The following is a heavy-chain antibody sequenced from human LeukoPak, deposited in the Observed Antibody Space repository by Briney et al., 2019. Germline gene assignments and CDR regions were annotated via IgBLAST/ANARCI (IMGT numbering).Heavy chain of an antibody. CDR2: ISAYNGNT. Sequence: ASVKVSCKASGYTFTSYGISWVRQAPGQGLEWMGWISAYNGNTNYAQKLQGRVTMTTDTSTSTAYMELRSLRSDDTAVCYCARVPGSVSYYYYYGMDVWGQGTTVTVSS. J-gene: IGHJ6*02. CDR3: ARVPGSVSYYYYYGMDV. V-gene: IGHV1-18*01. CDR1: GYTFTSYG. D-gene: IGHD3-16*02.